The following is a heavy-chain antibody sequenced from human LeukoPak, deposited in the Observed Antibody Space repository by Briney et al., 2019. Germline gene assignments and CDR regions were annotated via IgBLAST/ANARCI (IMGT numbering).Heavy chain of an antibody. CDR2: IYYSGST. CDR1: GGSISSGSYY. CDR3: ARVVRGAMVTFYYYYMDV. J-gene: IGHJ6*03. D-gene: IGHD5-18*01. Sequence: PSETLSLTCTVSGGSISSGSYYWSWIRQHPGKGLEWIGYIYYSGSTNYNPSLKSRVTISVDTSKNQFSLKLSSVTAADTAVYYCARVVRGAMVTFYYYYMDVWGKGTTVTVSS. V-gene: IGHV4-61*01.